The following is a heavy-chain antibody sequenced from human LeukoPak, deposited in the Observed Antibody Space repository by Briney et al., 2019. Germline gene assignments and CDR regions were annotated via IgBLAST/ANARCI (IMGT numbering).Heavy chain of an antibody. CDR2: IRYDGNNK. V-gene: IGHV3-30*02. CDR3: AKHRGSSGADARPAEY. CDR1: GFTFSSYG. J-gene: IGHJ4*02. D-gene: IGHD5-12*01. Sequence: GGSLRLSCAASGFTFSSYGIHWVRQAPGKGLEWVAFIRYDGNNKYYADSVKGRFTISRDNSKNTLYLQMNSLRAEDTAVYYCAKHRGSSGADARPAEYWGQGTLVTVSS.